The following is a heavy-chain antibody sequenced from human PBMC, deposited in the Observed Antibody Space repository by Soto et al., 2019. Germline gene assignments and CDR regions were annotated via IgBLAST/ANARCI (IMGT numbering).Heavy chain of an antibody. J-gene: IGHJ6*02. Sequence: GASVKVSCKASGCTFTSYDINWVRQATGQGLEWMGWMNPNSGNTGYAQKFQGRVTMTRDTSISTAYMELSSLRSEDTAVYYCARQWELSGYYYGMDVWGQGTTVTVSS. D-gene: IGHD1-26*01. CDR3: ARQWELSGYYYGMDV. CDR1: GCTFTSYD. V-gene: IGHV1-8*01. CDR2: MNPNSGNT.